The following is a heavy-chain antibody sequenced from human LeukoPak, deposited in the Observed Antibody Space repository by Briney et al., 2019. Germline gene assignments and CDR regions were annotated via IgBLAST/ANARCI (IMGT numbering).Heavy chain of an antibody. CDR3: ARGESGDYSNWFDP. Sequence: ASVKVSCKASGYTFTGYYMHWVRQAPGQGLEWMGWINPNSGGTNYAQKFQGRVTMTRDTSISTAYMELSRLRSDDTAVYYCARGESGDYSNWFDPWGQGTLVTVSS. J-gene: IGHJ5*02. CDR1: GYTFTGYY. D-gene: IGHD4-17*01. V-gene: IGHV1-2*02. CDR2: INPNSGGT.